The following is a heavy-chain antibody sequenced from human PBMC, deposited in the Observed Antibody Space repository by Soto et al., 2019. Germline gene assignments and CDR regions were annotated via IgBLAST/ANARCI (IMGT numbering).Heavy chain of an antibody. J-gene: IGHJ6*02. CDR1: GYSFTSYW. D-gene: IGHD3-10*01. Sequence: PGESLKISCKGSGYSFTSYWIGWVRQMPGKGLEWMGIIYPGDSDTRYSPSFQGQVTISADKSISTAYLQWSSLKASDTAMYYCARSYYGSGSYNYYGMDVWGQGTTVTVSS. CDR2: IYPGDSDT. CDR3: ARSYYGSGSYNYYGMDV. V-gene: IGHV5-51*01.